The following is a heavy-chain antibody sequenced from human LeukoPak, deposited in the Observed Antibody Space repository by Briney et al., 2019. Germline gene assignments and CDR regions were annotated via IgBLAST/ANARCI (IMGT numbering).Heavy chain of an antibody. CDR2: MNPNSGNT. J-gene: IGHJ5*02. CDR1: GYTFTSYD. CDR3: ARAYCSSTSCSHNWFDP. Sequence: ASVKVSCEASGYTFTSYDINWVPQATGQGLVWMGWMNPNSGNTGYAQKFQGRVTITRNTSTSTAYMELSSLRSEDTAVYYCARAYCSSTSCSHNWFDPWGQGTLVTVSS. D-gene: IGHD2-2*01. V-gene: IGHV1-8*03.